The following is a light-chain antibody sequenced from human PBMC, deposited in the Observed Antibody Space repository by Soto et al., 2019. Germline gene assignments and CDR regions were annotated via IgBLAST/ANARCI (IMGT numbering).Light chain of an antibody. CDR2: LEGSGSY. V-gene: IGLV4-60*02. J-gene: IGLJ3*02. CDR1: SGHSSYI. CDR3: ETWDSYTITV. Sequence: QPVLTQSSSASASLGSSVKLTCTLSSGHSSYIIAWHQQQPGKAPRYLMKLEGSGSYNKGSGVPDRFSGSSSGADRYLTISNLQFEDEADYYCETWDSYTITVFGGGTKLTVL.